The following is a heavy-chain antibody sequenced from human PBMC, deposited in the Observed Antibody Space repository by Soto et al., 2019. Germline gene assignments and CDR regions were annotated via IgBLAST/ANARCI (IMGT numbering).Heavy chain of an antibody. D-gene: IGHD2-21*02. CDR3: ARDDSVLCGGDCYRSGALDY. CDR1: GASMNSYH. J-gene: IGHJ4*02. Sequence: SETLSLTCTVSGASMNSYHWSWIRQPAGKGLEWIGRIYTSGSTNYNPSLKSRVTMSVDTSKNQFSLKLSPVTAADTAVYYCARDDSVLCGGDCYRSGALDYWGQGTLVTVSS. CDR2: IYTSGST. V-gene: IGHV4-4*07.